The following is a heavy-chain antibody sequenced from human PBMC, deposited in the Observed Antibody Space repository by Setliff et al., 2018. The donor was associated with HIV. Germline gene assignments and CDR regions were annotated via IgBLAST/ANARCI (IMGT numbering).Heavy chain of an antibody. J-gene: IGHJ4*02. V-gene: IGHV7-4-1*02. CDR2: IDANTGIP. Sequence: ASVKVSCKASAFTFNIYAIHWVRQAPGQGLEWMGYIDANTGIPTYAQALSGRSVFSLDTSVTTAYLQISSLTAEDTAVYYCARDFLGDPDWSLDYWGQGTLVTVS. CDR3: ARDFLGDPDWSLDY. CDR1: AFTFNIYA. D-gene: IGHD3-9*01.